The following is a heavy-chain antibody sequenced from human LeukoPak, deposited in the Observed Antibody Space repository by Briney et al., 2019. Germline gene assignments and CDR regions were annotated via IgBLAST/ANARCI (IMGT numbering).Heavy chain of an antibody. D-gene: IGHD2-2*01. J-gene: IGHJ6*03. V-gene: IGHV4-38-2*01. CDR2: LYHPDST. Sequence: PSETLSLTCGVSGYPINNAYYWVWIRQPPGKGLVWIGSLYHPDSTYYNPSLKSRVTMSVDTSRNQFSLRLSFVTAADTAVYYCARQYDSYFYYYLDLWGTGTTVTVSS. CDR3: ARQYDSYFYYYLDL. CDR1: GYPINNAYY.